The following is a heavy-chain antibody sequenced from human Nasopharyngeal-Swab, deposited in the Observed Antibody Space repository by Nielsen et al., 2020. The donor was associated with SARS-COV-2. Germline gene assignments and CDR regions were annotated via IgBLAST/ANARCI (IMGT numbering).Heavy chain of an antibody. CDR1: GYTFTGYY. J-gene: IGHJ4*02. CDR2: INPNSGGT. V-gene: IGHV1-2*02. CDR3: ARAGLVVVPAAMGY. D-gene: IGHD2-2*01. Sequence: ASVKVSCKASGYTFTGYYMHWVRQAPGQGLEWMGWINPNSGGTNYAQKFQGRVTMTRDTSINTAYMELSRLRSDDTAVYYCARAGLVVVPAAMGYWGQGTLVTVSS.